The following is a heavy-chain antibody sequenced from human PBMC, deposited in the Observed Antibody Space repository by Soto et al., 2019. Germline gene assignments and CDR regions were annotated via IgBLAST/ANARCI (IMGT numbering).Heavy chain of an antibody. D-gene: IGHD6-13*01. V-gene: IGHV1-69*12. J-gene: IGHJ3*02. CDR2: IIPIFGTA. CDR1: GGTFSSYA. Sequence: QVQLVQSGAEVKKPGSSVKVSCKASGGTFSSYAISWVRQAPGQGLEWMGGIIPIFGTANYAKKFQGRVTITADESTSTAYMELSSLRSEDTAVYYCPGRPGEQHPDAFDIWGQGTMVTVSS. CDR3: PGRPGEQHPDAFDI.